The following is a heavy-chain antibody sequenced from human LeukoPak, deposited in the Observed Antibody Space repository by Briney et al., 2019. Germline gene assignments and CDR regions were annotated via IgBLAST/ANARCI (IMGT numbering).Heavy chain of an antibody. Sequence: GGSLRLSCTVSGFTFRHYLMTRVRLTPGKGLEGVSSIGCGGDVTFYADSVKGRFRTTRDDSRSTLYLQMDSLRVDDTGVYYCANWGGTETIGTIWYGPLDYWGQGTQVTVSS. D-gene: IGHD6-13*01. CDR2: IGCGGDVT. CDR1: GFTFRHYL. V-gene: IGHV3-23*01. J-gene: IGHJ4*02. CDR3: ANWGGTETIGTIWYGPLDY.